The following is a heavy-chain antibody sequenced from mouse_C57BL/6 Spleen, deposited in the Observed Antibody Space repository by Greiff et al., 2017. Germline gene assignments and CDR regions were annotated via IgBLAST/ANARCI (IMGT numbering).Heavy chain of an antibody. CDR3: ARPGLPLFYAMDD. V-gene: IGHV1-53*01. CDR2: INPSNGGT. D-gene: IGHD2-10*01. CDR1: GYTFTSYW. J-gene: IGHJ4*01. Sequence: VQLQQPGTELVKPGASVKLSCKASGYTFTSYWMHWVKQRPGQGLEWIGNINPSNGGTNYNEKFKSKATLTVDKSSSTAYMQLSSLTSEDSAVYYCARPGLPLFYAMDDWGQGTSVTVAS.